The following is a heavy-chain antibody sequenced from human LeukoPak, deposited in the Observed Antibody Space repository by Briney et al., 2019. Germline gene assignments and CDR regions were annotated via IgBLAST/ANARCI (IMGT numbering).Heavy chain of an antibody. CDR2: IGPAGET. D-gene: IGHD3-10*01. CDR1: GFTFSNYD. V-gene: IGHV3-13*04. CDR3: ARASGGGSANYYNSAFDI. Sequence: GGSLRLSCAASGFTFSNYDIHWVRQATGKGLEWVSVIGPAGETYYAGSVKGRFTISRENAKNSLYLQMDSLRAEDTAVYHCARASGGGSANYYNSAFDIWGQGTMVTVSS. J-gene: IGHJ3*02.